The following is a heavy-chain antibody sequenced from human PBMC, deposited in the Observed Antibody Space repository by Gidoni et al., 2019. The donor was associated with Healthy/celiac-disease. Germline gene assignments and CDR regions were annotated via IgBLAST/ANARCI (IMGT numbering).Heavy chain of an antibody. Sequence: QVQLVESGGGVVQPGRSLRLSCAASGFTFSSYAMHWVRQAPGKGLEWVAVISYDGSNKYYADSVKGRFTISRDNSKNTLYLQMNSLRAEDTAVYYCARDQEGYSGYDFNLFFDYWGQGTLVTVSS. D-gene: IGHD5-12*01. CDR2: ISYDGSNK. CDR1: GFTFSSYA. J-gene: IGHJ4*02. V-gene: IGHV3-30*04. CDR3: ARDQEGYSGYDFNLFFDY.